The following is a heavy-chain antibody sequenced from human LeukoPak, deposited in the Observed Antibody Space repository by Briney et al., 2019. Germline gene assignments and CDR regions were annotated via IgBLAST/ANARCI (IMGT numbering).Heavy chain of an antibody. D-gene: IGHD6-6*01. CDR1: GFTLSSYA. J-gene: IGHJ4*02. Sequence: GGSLRLSCAASGFTLSSYAMHWVSQAPGKGLEWVAVISYDGSNKYYADSVKGRFTISRDNSKNTLYLQMNSLRAEDTAVYYCARGFEYLDYWGQRTLVTVSS. CDR2: ISYDGSNK. CDR3: ARGFEYLDY. V-gene: IGHV3-30-3*01.